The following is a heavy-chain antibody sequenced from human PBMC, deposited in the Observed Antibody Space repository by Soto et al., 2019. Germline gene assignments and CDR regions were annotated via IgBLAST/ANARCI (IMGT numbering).Heavy chain of an antibody. CDR1: GYTFIDYF. V-gene: IGHV1-2*02. D-gene: IGHD5-18*01. CDR2: INPNSGDT. Sequence: ASVKVSCKASGYTFIDYFIHWVRQAPGQGLEWMGWINPNSGDTNSAQKFQGRVAMTRDTPISTAYMELSGLRSDDTAVYYCARQLDTTMITDYWGQGTLVTVSS. CDR3: ARQLDTTMITDY. J-gene: IGHJ4*02.